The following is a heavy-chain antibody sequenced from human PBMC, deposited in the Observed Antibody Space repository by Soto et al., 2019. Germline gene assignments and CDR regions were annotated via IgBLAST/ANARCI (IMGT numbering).Heavy chain of an antibody. CDR3: ARAQKWRQLSLNVFDL. Sequence: EVQLVESGGGLVQPGGSLRLSCVASGFTIENSVMHWVRQTPGKGLMWVSRITGAGDGTLYADSVQGRFTISRDNAKNTVYLHMTGLRVEETDVYYCARAQKWRQLSLNVFDLWGQGTTVNVSS. CDR2: ITGAGDGT. J-gene: IGHJ3*01. CDR1: GFTIENSV. V-gene: IGHV3-74*01. D-gene: IGHD5-18*01.